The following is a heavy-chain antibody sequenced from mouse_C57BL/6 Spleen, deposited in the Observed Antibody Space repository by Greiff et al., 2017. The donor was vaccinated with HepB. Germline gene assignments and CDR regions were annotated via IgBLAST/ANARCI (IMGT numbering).Heavy chain of an antibody. D-gene: IGHD2-3*01. CDR2: ISGGGGNT. V-gene: IGHV5-9*01. CDR3: ARHDDGYYYAMDY. CDR1: GFTFSSYT. J-gene: IGHJ4*01. Sequence: EVMLVESGGGLVKPGGSLKLSCAASGFTFSSYTMSWVRQTPEKRLEWVATISGGGGNTYYPDSVKGRFTISRDNAKNTLYLQMSRLRSEDTALYYCARHDDGYYYAMDYWGQGTSVTVSS.